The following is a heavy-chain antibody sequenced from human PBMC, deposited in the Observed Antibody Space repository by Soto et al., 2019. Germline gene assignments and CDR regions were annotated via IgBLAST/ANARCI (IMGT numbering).Heavy chain of an antibody. CDR2: ISGGGETT. CDR3: AKDLSLNGGNTDGYFDY. V-gene: IGHV3-23*01. J-gene: IGHJ4*02. CDR1: GLIFSSYA. D-gene: IGHD2-15*01. Sequence: GGSLRLSFEASGLIFSSYAICWVRQAPGTGLECVSVISGGGETTYYADSVKGRFTISRDNSKNTLFLQMSSLRAEDTALYFCAKDLSLNGGNTDGYFDYWGQGTRVTVS.